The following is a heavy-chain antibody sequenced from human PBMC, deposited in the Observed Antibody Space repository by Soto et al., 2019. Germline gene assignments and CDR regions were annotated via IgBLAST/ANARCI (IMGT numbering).Heavy chain of an antibody. CDR3: ARGGKLGGDLDV. CDR1: GGNFNRET. J-gene: IGHJ6*04. D-gene: IGHD3-10*01. Sequence: QAQLVQSGAEVKKPGSSVKVSCKASGGNFNRETFSWVRQAPGQGLQWMGRIIPVLDVTEYPQNFQGRVTITADTSTSTVYLALSGLGSDDTAVYYCARGGKLGGDLDVWGKGTPVIVSS. CDR2: IIPVLDVT. V-gene: IGHV1-69*02.